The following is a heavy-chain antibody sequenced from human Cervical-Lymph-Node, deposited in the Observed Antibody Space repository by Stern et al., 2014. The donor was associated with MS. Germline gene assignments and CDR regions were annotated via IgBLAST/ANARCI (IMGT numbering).Heavy chain of an antibody. Sequence: VHLVESGGGVVQPGRSLRLSCAASGFTFSSYGMHWVRQAPGKGLEWVAVISYDGSNKYYADSVKGRFTISRDNSKNTLYLQMNSLRAEDTAVYYCAKGGATVTSYTDYWGQGTLVTVSS. CDR3: AKGGATVTSYTDY. CDR1: GFTFSSYG. D-gene: IGHD4-17*01. V-gene: IGHV3-30*18. J-gene: IGHJ4*02. CDR2: ISYDGSNK.